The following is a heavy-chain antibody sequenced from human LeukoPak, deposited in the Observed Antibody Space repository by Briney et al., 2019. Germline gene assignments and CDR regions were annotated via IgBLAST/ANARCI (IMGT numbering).Heavy chain of an antibody. V-gene: IGHV5-51*01. CDR2: IYPGDSDT. J-gene: IGHJ4*02. CDR3: ARLPNYCSGGSCYFFDY. CDR1: GYSFTSYW. D-gene: IGHD2-15*01. Sequence: GESLKISCKGSGYSFTSYWIGWVRQMPGKGLEWVGIIYPGDSDTRYSPSFQGQVTISADKSISTAYLQWSSLKASDTAMYYCARLPNYCSGGSCYFFDYWGQGTLVTVSS.